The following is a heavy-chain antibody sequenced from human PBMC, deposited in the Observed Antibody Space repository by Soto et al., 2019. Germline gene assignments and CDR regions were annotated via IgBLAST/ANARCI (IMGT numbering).Heavy chain of an antibody. CDR2: VYYSGST. D-gene: IGHD2-21*01. J-gene: IGHJ1*01. CDR1: GGSIRSSSYH. CDR3: SIQWWRSGLYSGLLDI. Sequence: LSLTCTVSGGSIRSSSYHCGWVRQPPGKGPEWIGTVYYSGSTNYNPSLQSRVTILLDTSQNQFSLRLRAVPAADTAVYYCSIQWWRSGLYSGLLDIRGQGT. V-gene: IGHV4-39*01.